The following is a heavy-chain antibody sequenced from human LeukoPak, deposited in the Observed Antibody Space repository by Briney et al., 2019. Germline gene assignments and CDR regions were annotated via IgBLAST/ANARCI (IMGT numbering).Heavy chain of an antibody. CDR3: ARDLLIGFYYDFWSGYYGMDV. J-gene: IGHJ6*02. CDR2: TSRSSSYI. D-gene: IGHD3-3*01. Sequence: GGSLRLSCAASGFTFSSYSMNWVRQAQGKGLEWASSTSRSSSYIYYADSVKGRFTISRDNAKNSLYLQMNSLRAEDTAVYYCARDLLIGFYYDFWSGYYGMDVWGQGTTVTVSS. CDR1: GFTFSSYS. V-gene: IGHV3-21*01.